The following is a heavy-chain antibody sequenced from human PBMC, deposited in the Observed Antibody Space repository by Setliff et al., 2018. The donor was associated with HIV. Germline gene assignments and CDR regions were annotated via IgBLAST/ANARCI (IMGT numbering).Heavy chain of an antibody. CDR1: GGSFSGYY. CDR2: IIHSGGT. Sequence: PSETLSLTCAVYGGSFSGYYWNWIRQPPGKGLEWIGEIIHSGGTNYNPSLKSRVTISVDTSKNQFSLMLGSMTAADTAVYYCARERLSRLGFDYWGQGTLVTVSS. J-gene: IGHJ4*02. V-gene: IGHV4-34*12. CDR3: ARERLSRLGFDY. D-gene: IGHD1-1*01.